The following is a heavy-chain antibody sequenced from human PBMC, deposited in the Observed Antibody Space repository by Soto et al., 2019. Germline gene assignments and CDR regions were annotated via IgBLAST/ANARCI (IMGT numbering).Heavy chain of an antibody. CDR1: GYTFTSYG. J-gene: IGHJ4*02. Sequence: QVQLVQSGAEVKKPGASVKVSCKASGYTFTSYGISWVRQAPGQGLEWMGWINAYNGNTNYAQNFQGRVTMTTDTCTSTAYMELRSLRSDYTAVYYCARDWFGVDYWGQGTLVTVSS. D-gene: IGHD3-16*01. CDR2: INAYNGNT. V-gene: IGHV1-18*01. CDR3: ARDWFGVDY.